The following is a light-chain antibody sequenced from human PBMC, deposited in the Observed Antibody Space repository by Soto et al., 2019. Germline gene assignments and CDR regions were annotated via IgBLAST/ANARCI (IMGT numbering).Light chain of an antibody. CDR3: ANWDRTTRV. V-gene: IGLV4-60*03. J-gene: IGLJ2*01. CDR1: SGYSNNS. CDR2: LESIGSY. Sequence: QSVLTQSSSASASLGSSVKLTCTLNSGYSNNSITWHQQQPGKAPRYLMKLESIGSYSKGGGFPDRFSGSSSEAARYLTTSLVESDDAADYCCANWDRTTRVFGGGTKLTVL.